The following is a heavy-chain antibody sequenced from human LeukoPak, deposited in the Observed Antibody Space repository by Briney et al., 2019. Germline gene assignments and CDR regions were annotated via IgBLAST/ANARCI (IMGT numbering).Heavy chain of an antibody. D-gene: IGHD5-24*01. CDR2: IWYDGSNK. CDR1: GFTFSSYG. J-gene: IGHJ4*02. Sequence: PGGSLRLSCAASGFTFSSYGMHWVRQAPGKGLEWVAVIWYDGSNKYYADSVKGRFTTSRDNSKNTLYLQMNSLRAEDTAVYYCAKDLSVEMASEARGFGGQGTLVTVSS. CDR3: AKDLSVEMASEARGF. V-gene: IGHV3-33*06.